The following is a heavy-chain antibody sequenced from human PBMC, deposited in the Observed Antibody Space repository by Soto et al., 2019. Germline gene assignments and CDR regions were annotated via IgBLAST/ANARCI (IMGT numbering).Heavy chain of an antibody. Sequence: GGSLRLSCAASGFTFRSYGMSWVRQAPGKGLEWVSGISESGSSTTYADSVKGRFTISRDNSKNTLFLQMNTLRAEDTAIYYCAKRELDGNWGQGTLVTVSS. D-gene: IGHD1-7*01. V-gene: IGHV3-23*01. J-gene: IGHJ4*02. CDR2: ISESGSST. CDR1: GFTFRSYG. CDR3: AKRELDGN.